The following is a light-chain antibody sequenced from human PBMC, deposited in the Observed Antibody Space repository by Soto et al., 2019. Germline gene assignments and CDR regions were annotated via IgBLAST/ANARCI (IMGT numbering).Light chain of an antibody. CDR1: QGINRN. CDR2: GAS. J-gene: IGKJ4*01. V-gene: IGKV3-15*01. CDR3: QQYHSLPVT. Sequence: EIVLTQSPATLSVSPGERATFSCRASQGINRNLAWYQHKTGQAPRILISGASTGATGIPDRFSGSGSGTEFTLTINSLQSEDSAVYYCQQYHSLPVTFGGGTKVEI.